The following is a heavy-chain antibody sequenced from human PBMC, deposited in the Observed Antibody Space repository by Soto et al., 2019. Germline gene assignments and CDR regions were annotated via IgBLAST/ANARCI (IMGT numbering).Heavy chain of an antibody. CDR3: ARGFDGNYYYYWYFDL. CDR2: IYHSGST. V-gene: IGHV4-30-2*01. Sequence: QPQLQESGSGLLKPSQTLSLTCVVSGASISSGGYSWTWIRQPPGKGLEWIGHIYHSGSTSYNPSLKSRVTISVDRSKNQFSLNLNSVTAADTAVYYCARGFDGNYYYYWYFDLWGRGTQVTVSS. J-gene: IGHJ2*01. D-gene: IGHD1-26*01. CDR1: GASISSGGYS.